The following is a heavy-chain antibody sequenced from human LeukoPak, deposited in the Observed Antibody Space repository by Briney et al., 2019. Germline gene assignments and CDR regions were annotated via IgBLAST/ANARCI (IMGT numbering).Heavy chain of an antibody. CDR1: GYSISRGYY. Sequence: PSETLSLTCAVSGYSISRGYYWGWTRKPPGKGREGIGRIYHSGSTYYNPSPKSRVTISVDTAKKKFSLKLSTVTAADTAVYYCARRDGWFDPWGQGTLVTVSS. J-gene: IGHJ5*02. CDR3: ARRDGWFDP. CDR2: IYHSGST. V-gene: IGHV4-38-2*01. D-gene: IGHD3-10*01.